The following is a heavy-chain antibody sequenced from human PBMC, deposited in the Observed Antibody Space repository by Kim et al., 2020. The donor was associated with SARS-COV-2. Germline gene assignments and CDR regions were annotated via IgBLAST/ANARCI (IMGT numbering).Heavy chain of an antibody. Sequence: GGSLRLSCAASGFTFDDYAMHWVRQAPGKGLEWVSLISGDGGSTYYADSVKGRFTISRDNSKNSLYLQMNSLRTEDTALYYCAKDPRSPAAAFDWLLVGLDYWGQGTLVTVSA. CDR1: GFTFDDYA. V-gene: IGHV3-43*02. D-gene: IGHD3-9*01. CDR3: AKDPRSPAAAFDWLLVGLDY. CDR2: ISGDGGST. J-gene: IGHJ4*02.